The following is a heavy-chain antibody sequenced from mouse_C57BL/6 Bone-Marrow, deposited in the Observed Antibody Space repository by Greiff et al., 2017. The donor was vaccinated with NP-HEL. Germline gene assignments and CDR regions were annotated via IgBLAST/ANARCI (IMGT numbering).Heavy chain of an antibody. CDR2: IYPSDSET. J-gene: IGHJ2*01. CDR3: ARRGDYYGSSLDY. CDR1: GYTFTSYW. V-gene: IGHV1-61*01. D-gene: IGHD1-1*01. Sequence: QVQLQQPGAELVRPGSSVKLSCKASGYTFTSYWMDWVKQRPGQGLEWIGNIYPSDSETHYNQKFKDKATLTVDKSSSTAYMQLSSLTSEDSAVYDCARRGDYYGSSLDYWGQGTTLTVSS.